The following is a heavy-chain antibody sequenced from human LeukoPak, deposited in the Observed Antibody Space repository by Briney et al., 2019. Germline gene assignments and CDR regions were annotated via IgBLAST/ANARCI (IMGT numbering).Heavy chain of an antibody. D-gene: IGHD2-21*01. CDR3: ARQIVSGSTGCDF. Sequence: VSVKVSCKASAYTFSGYYIHWVRQAPGQGLEWMGWINFNSGGKIFAEKFQDRVTMARDTSISTAYMELSRLRSDDTAVYYCARQIVSGSTGCDFWGQGTLVTVSS. V-gene: IGHV1-2*02. CDR2: INFNSGGK. J-gene: IGHJ4*02. CDR1: AYTFSGYY.